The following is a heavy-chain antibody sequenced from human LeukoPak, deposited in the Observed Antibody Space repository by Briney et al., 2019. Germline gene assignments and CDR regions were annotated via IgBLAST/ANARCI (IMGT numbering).Heavy chain of an antibody. CDR1: GFTFSSYW. D-gene: IGHD1-26*01. CDR3: ARDRYSGRLESDY. Sequence: GGSLRLSCAASGFTFSSYWMHWVRQAPGKGLGWVSGINIDGSRTNYADSVRGRFTISRDNAKNTLYLQMNSLRAEDTAVYYCARDRYSGRLESDYWGQGTLVTVSS. V-gene: IGHV3-74*01. CDR2: INIDGSRT. J-gene: IGHJ4*02.